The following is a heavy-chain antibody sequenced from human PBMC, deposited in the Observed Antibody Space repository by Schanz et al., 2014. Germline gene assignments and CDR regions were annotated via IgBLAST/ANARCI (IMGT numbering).Heavy chain of an antibody. CDR1: GYTFTSYG. CDR3: TRGGYSYALSAFDI. CDR2: IIPVLAIA. V-gene: IGHV1-69*04. D-gene: IGHD5-18*01. Sequence: QVQLVQSGAEVKKPGASVKVSCKASGYTFTSYGISWVRQAPGQGLEWMGRIIPVLAIADYAQKFQGRVTITADKSTSTAYMELRSLRSDDTALYYCTRGGYSYALSAFDIWGQGTMVTVSS. J-gene: IGHJ3*02.